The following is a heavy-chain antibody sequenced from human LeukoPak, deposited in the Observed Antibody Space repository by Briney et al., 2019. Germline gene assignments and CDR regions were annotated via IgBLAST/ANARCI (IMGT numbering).Heavy chain of an antibody. Sequence: ASVKVSCKASGYTFTSYDINWVRQATGQGLEWMGWMNPNSGNTGYAQKFQGRVTITRNTSISTAYMELSSLRSEDTAVYYCARGYDFWSGWSNWGQGTLVTVSS. CDR3: ARGYDFWSGWSN. D-gene: IGHD3-3*01. V-gene: IGHV1-8*03. J-gene: IGHJ4*02. CDR1: GYTFTSYD. CDR2: MNPNSGNT.